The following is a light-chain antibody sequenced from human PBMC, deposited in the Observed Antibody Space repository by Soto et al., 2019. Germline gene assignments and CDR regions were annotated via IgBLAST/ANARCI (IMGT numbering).Light chain of an antibody. CDR3: QSYDSSLSVFYV. CDR2: GNS. CDR1: SSNIGAGYD. Sequence: QAVVTQPPSVSGAPGQRVTISCTGSSSNIGAGYDVHWYQQLPGTAPKLLIYGNSNRPSGVPDRFSGSKSGTSASLAITGLHVEDEADYYCQSYDSSLSVFYVFGTGTKVTVL. J-gene: IGLJ1*01. V-gene: IGLV1-40*01.